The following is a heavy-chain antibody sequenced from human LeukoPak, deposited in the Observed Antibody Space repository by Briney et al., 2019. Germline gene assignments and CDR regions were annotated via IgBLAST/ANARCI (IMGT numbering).Heavy chain of an antibody. V-gene: IGHV1-2*02. CDR1: GYTFTGYY. D-gene: IGHD1-26*01. CDR2: INPDSGGT. Sequence: ASVKVSCKASGYTFTGYYMHWVRQAPGQGLEWMGWINPDSGGTNYAQKFQGRVTMTRDTSISTAYMELSRLRSDDTAVYYCARKGGSYGAFDIWGQGTMVTVSS. J-gene: IGHJ3*02. CDR3: ARKGGSYGAFDI.